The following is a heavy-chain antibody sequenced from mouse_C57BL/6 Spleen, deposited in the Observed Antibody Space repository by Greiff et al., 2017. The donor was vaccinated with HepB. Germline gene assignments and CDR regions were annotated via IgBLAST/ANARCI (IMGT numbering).Heavy chain of an antibody. Sequence: VQLQQSGPELVKPGASVKISCKASGYTFTDYYMNWVKQSHGKSLEWIGDINPNNGGTSYNQKFKGKATLTVDKSSSTAYMELRSLTSEDSAVYYCARDGYNPAWFAYWGQGTLVTVSA. CDR3: ARDGYNPAWFAY. J-gene: IGHJ3*01. CDR1: GYTFTDYY. D-gene: IGHD2-3*01. CDR2: INPNNGGT. V-gene: IGHV1-26*01.